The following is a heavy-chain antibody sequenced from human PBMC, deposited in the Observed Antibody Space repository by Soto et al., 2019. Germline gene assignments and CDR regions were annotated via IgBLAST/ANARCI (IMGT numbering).Heavy chain of an antibody. Sequence: GGSLRLSCTGSGFIFGDAWLSWVRQAPGKGLEWVARVTRRTDGETTDYAAPVTGRFTISRDVSKPTVYLQMNSLKIEDTGIYYCVAGSPFEYWGRGTLVTVSS. CDR3: VAGSPFEY. CDR2: VTRRTDGETT. D-gene: IGHD1-26*01. J-gene: IGHJ4*02. CDR1: GFIFGDAW. V-gene: IGHV3-15*05.